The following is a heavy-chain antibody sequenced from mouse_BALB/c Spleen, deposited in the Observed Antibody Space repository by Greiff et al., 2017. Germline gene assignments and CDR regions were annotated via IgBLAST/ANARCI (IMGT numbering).Heavy chain of an antibody. D-gene: IGHD1-2*01. CDR2: IHPSKSET. V-gene: IGHV1-74*01. Sequence: VQLQQPGAELVRPGASVKLSCKASGYSFTRYWMNWVKQRPGQGLECIGMIHPSKSETRLNKKFKDKATLPVDKSSSTAYMQISSPTSEDSAVYYCARRFITTATAIDYWGQGTSVTVSS. J-gene: IGHJ4*01. CDR1: GYSFTRYW. CDR3: ARRFITTATAIDY.